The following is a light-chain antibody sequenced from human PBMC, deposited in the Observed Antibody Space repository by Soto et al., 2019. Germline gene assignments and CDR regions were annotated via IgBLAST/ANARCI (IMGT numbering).Light chain of an antibody. J-gene: IGKJ5*01. Sequence: DIQMTQSPSSVSASVGDRVTINRRSSQDIGSWFAWYQQKPGKVPKLLIYAASILQSGVPSRFSGSGSGTDFTLTINNLQPEDFATYYCQQSYSPPPITFGQGTRLDI. CDR3: QQSYSPPPIT. V-gene: IGKV1D-12*01. CDR1: QDIGSW. CDR2: AAS.